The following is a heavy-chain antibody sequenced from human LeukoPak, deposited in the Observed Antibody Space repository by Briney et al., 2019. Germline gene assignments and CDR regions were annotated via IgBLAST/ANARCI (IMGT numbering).Heavy chain of an antibody. J-gene: IGHJ2*01. CDR2: IYYSGST. V-gene: IGHV4-39*01. D-gene: IGHD4-17*01. CDR1: GGSISSSSYY. CDR3: ARRPYYGDYGYFDL. Sequence: SETLSLTCTVSGGSISSSSYYWGWIRQPPGKGLEWIGSIYYSGSTYYNPSLKSRVTISVDTSKNQFSLKLSSVTAADTAVYYCARRPYYGDYGYFDLWGRGTLVTVS.